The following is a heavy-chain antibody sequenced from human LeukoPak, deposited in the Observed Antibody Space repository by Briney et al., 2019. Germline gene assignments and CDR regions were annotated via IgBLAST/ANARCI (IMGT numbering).Heavy chain of an antibody. CDR2: IYSGGTT. D-gene: IGHD1-26*01. J-gene: IGHJ5*02. Sequence: PGGSLRLSCAASGFTFSSYGMNWVRQAPGKGLEWVSVIYSGGTTYYADSVKGRFTISRDNSKNTVYLQMNSLRAEDTAVYYCARSYSGSLNWFDPWGQGTLVTVSS. CDR3: ARSYSGSLNWFDP. CDR1: GFTFSSYG. V-gene: IGHV3-53*01.